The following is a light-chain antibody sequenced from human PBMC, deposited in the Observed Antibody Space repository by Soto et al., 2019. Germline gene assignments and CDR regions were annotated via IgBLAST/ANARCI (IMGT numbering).Light chain of an antibody. CDR3: QQRSIWPLT. J-gene: IGKJ4*01. Sequence: EIVLTQSPATLSLSPGARATLSCRASQGITTYVAWYQHKPGQAPRLLIHDASDRATGIPARFSGSGSGTDFTLTISSLEPEDFAVYYCQQRSIWPLTFGGGTKVEIK. CDR1: QGITTY. CDR2: DAS. V-gene: IGKV3-11*01.